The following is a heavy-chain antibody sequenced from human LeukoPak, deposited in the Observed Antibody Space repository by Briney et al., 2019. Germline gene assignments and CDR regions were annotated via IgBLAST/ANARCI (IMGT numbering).Heavy chain of an antibody. CDR3: ARAGTSEQLWLRNNGWFDP. CDR1: GFTFSSYE. D-gene: IGHD5-18*01. V-gene: IGHV3-48*03. J-gene: IGHJ5*02. Sequence: PGGSLRLSCAASGFTFSSYEMNWVRQAPGKGLEWVSYISSSGSTIYYADSVKGRFTISRDNAKNSLYLQMNSLRAEDTAVYYCARAGTSEQLWLRNNGWFDPWGQGTLVTVSS. CDR2: ISSSGSTI.